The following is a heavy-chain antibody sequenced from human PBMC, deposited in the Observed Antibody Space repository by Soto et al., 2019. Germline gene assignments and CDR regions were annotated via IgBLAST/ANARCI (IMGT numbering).Heavy chain of an antibody. CDR3: AKRRGYSYDFDY. D-gene: IGHD5-18*01. V-gene: IGHV5-10-1*01. CDR1: GYTFANNW. Sequence: GESLKISCNASGYTFANNWISWVRQKPGQGLEWMGRIDPSDSRTKYNPSFEGHVTISIDKSINTAFLQWSSLRASYTAVYFCAKRRGYSYDFDYWGQGTLVTVSS. J-gene: IGHJ4*02. CDR2: IDPSDSRT.